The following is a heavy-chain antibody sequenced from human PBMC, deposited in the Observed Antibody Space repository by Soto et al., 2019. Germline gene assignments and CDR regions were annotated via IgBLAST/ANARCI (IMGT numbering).Heavy chain of an antibody. CDR3: ARVDPGSSSWLTVSTTFDY. CDR2: IYYSGST. D-gene: IGHD6-13*01. CDR1: GGPLSSGSYY. V-gene: IGHV4-61*01. Sequence: SETLSLTCTVSGGPLSSGSYYWSWIRQSPGQGLEWIGYIYYSGSTNYNPSLKSRVTISVDTSKNQFSLKLSSVTAADTAVYYCARVDPGSSSWLTVSTTFDYWGQGTLVTVSS. J-gene: IGHJ4*02.